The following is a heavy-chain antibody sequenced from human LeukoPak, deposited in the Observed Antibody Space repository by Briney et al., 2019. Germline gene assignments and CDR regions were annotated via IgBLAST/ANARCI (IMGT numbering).Heavy chain of an antibody. CDR1: GCTFTSYG. CDR2: ISPYNGNT. Sequence: ASVKVSCKAAGCTFTSYGISWLRQAAGQGLEWMGWISPYNGNTNYAQKFQCRGTMTTETSTSTAYMELRSLFYDDSAVYYCARVIAARGHYFYMDVWGKGTKVTVSS. V-gene: IGHV1-18*01. J-gene: IGHJ6*03. D-gene: IGHD6-6*01. CDR3: ARVIAARGHYFYMDV.